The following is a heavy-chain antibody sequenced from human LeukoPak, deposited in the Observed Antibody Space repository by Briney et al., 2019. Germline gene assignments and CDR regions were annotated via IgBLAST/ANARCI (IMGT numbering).Heavy chain of an antibody. V-gene: IGHV1-8*01. D-gene: IGHD3-10*01. CDR2: MNPNSGNT. Sequence: ASVKVSCKASGYTFTSYDINWVRQATGQGLEWMGWMNPNSGNTGYAQKFQGRVTMTRNTSISTACMELSSLRSEDTAVYYCARGEGFGELPDMDVWGKGTTVTVSS. CDR1: GYTFTSYD. J-gene: IGHJ6*03. CDR3: ARGEGFGELPDMDV.